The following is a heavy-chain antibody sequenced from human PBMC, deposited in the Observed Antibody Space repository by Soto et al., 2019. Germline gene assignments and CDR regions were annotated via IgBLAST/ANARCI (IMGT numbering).Heavy chain of an antibody. Sequence: GGSLRLSCAASGFTFSSYWMHWVRQAPGKGLVWVSRINSDGSSTSYADSVKGRFTISRDNAKNTLYLQMNSLRAEDTAVYYCARAFGTELRLGEDDAFDIWGQGTMVTVSS. CDR2: INSDGSST. CDR3: ARAFGTELRLGEDDAFDI. V-gene: IGHV3-74*01. J-gene: IGHJ3*02. CDR1: GFTFSSYW. D-gene: IGHD3-16*01.